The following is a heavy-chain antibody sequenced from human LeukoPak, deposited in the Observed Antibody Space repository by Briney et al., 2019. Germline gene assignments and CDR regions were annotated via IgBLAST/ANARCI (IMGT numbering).Heavy chain of an antibody. J-gene: IGHJ3*02. CDR2: IRYDGSNK. CDR3: AKSRSGYYQLAFDI. D-gene: IGHD3-22*01. Sequence: GGSLRLSRAASGFTFSSYGMHWVRQAPGKGLEWVAFIRYDGSNKYYADSVKGRFTISRDNSKNTLYLQMNSLRAEDTAVYYCAKSRSGYYQLAFDIWGQGTMVTVSS. V-gene: IGHV3-30*02. CDR1: GFTFSSYG.